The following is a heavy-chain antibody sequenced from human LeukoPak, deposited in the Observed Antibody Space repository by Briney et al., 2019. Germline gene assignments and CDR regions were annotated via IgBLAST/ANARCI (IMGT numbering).Heavy chain of an antibody. D-gene: IGHD3-16*02. CDR2: IYYSGST. J-gene: IGHJ4*02. Sequence: SQTLSLTCTVSGGSISSGDYYWSWTRQPPGKGLEWIGYIYYSGSTYYNPSLKSRVTISVDTSKNQFSLKLSSVTAADTAVYYCAVWGSYRYFDYWGQGTLVTVSS. CDR3: AVWGSYRYFDY. CDR1: GGSISSGDYY. V-gene: IGHV4-30-4*01.